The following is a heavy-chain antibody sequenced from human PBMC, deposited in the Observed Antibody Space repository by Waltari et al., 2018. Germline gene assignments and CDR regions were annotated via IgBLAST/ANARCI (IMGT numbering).Heavy chain of an antibody. V-gene: IGHV3-23*01. Sequence: EVQLLESGGGLVQPGGSLRLSCAASGFTFSSYAVIWVRQVSGKGLEGVSSISGSGGNTYYADSVKGRFTISRDNSKNTLYLQMNSLRAEDTAVYYCAKRYCSGTSCQYYYFSMDVWGQGTTVTVS. D-gene: IGHD2-2*01. CDR3: AKRYCSGTSCQYYYFSMDV. J-gene: IGHJ6*02. CDR2: ISGSGGNT. CDR1: GFTFSSYA.